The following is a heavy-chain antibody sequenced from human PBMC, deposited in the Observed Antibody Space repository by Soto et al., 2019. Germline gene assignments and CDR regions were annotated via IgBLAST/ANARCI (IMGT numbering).Heavy chain of an antibody. D-gene: IGHD3-9*01. CDR1: GFTFSGYS. CDR2: ISSTSDTI. J-gene: IGHJ6*02. CDR3: ARDADTLTSYYYYGMDV. V-gene: IGHV3-48*01. Sequence: GGSLRLSCAASGFTFSGYSMNWVRQAPGKGLEWLAYISSTSDTILYADSVKGRFTVPGDNAKNSLYLQMNNLRVEDTAVFYCARDADTLTSYYYYGMDVWGQGTTVTVSS.